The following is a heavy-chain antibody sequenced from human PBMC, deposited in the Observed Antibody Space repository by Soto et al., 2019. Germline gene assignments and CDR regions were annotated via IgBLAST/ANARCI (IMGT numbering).Heavy chain of an antibody. Sequence: QVQLVQSGAEVKKPGASVKVSCKTSGYTFTNFGPSWVRLAPGQGPEWIGWITAYNGNTNYARNFQRRVTMTPDTSTSVAFMELRGLRSYDTAVYYFARGGTQIENWGQGTLITFSS. D-gene: IGHD3-16*01. J-gene: IGHJ4*02. CDR3: ARGGTQIEN. CDR1: GYTFTNFG. CDR2: ITAYNGNT. V-gene: IGHV1-18*01.